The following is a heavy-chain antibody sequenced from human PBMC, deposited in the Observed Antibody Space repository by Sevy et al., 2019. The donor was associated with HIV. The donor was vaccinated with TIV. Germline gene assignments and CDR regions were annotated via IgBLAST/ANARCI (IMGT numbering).Heavy chain of an antibody. CDR3: ARDHTAAELAFDI. CDR1: DGSISSYY. Sequence: SETLSLTCTVSDGSISSYYWSWIRQPAGKGLEWIGRIYTSGRTNYNPSLKSRVTMSVDTSKNQFSLRLSFVTAADTAVYYCARDHTAAELAFDIWGQGTMVTVSS. V-gene: IGHV4-4*07. CDR2: IYTSGRT. J-gene: IGHJ3*02. D-gene: IGHD6-13*01.